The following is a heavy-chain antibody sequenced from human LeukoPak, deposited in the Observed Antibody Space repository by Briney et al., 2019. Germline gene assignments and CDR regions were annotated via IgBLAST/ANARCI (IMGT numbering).Heavy chain of an antibody. J-gene: IGHJ4*02. V-gene: IGHV3-48*01. CDR1: GFIFTSYS. CDR2: MSASTSTI. D-gene: IGHD6-13*01. Sequence: PGGSLRLSCEASGFIFTSYSMNWVRQAPGKGLEWVSYMSASTSTIYYADSVKGRFTISRDNAKTSLYLQMNSLRAEDTAVYYCARDFEAAGEDYWGQGTLVTVSS. CDR3: ARDFEAAGEDY.